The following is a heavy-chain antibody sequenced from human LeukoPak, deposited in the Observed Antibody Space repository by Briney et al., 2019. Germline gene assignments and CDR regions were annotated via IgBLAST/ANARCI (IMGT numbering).Heavy chain of an antibody. J-gene: IGHJ4*02. CDR2: IKQDGSEK. CDR1: GFTFSSEW. CDR3: ARDPGGSEYYDFWSGYSSTAFDY. Sequence: GGNLRLACAAAGFTFSSEWMRWVRQAPGKGLEWVANIKQDGSEKYYVASVKGRFTISRDNAKSSLYLQMNSLRADDTAVYSCARDPGGSEYYDFWSGYSSTAFDYWGQGTLVTVSS. V-gene: IGHV3-7*01. D-gene: IGHD3-3*01.